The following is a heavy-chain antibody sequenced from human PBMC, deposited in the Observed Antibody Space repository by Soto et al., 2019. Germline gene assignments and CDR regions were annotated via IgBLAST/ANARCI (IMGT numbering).Heavy chain of an antibody. J-gene: IGHJ4*02. Sequence: QVQLQESGPGLVKPSQTLSLTCTVSGGSISSDRYYWSWIRQHPGKGLEWIGYIFYSGSPYYNPSLKSRVTVSVDTSKNQCSLRLSSVTAADTAVYYGARVIGGNGYFDYWGQGTLVTVSS. D-gene: IGHD2-15*01. CDR2: IFYSGSP. CDR3: ARVIGGNGYFDY. CDR1: GGSISSDRYY. V-gene: IGHV4-31*03.